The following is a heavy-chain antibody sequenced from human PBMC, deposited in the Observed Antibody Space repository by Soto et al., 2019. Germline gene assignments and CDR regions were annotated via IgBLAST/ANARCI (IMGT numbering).Heavy chain of an antibody. V-gene: IGHV3-74*01. CDR3: ARGPPGNSNNGYVGDY. Sequence: EVQLVESGGGLVQPGGSLRLSCAASGFTLSNYWMHWVRQGPGKGLVWVSRSNSDGTSTSYADSVTGRFTISRDNAKHTLYLQMNRLRAEDTAVYYCARGPPGNSNNGYVGDYWGQGTLVTVSS. D-gene: IGHD4-4*01. J-gene: IGHJ4*02. CDR2: SNSDGTST. CDR1: GFTLSNYW.